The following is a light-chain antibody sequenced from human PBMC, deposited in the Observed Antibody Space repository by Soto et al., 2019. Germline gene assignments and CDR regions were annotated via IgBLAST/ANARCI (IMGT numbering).Light chain of an antibody. J-gene: IGKJ4*01. V-gene: IGKV3-20*01. CDR1: QSVSSN. CDR2: DAS. CDR3: QQYGSSPFT. Sequence: EIVITQSPATLSVSPGERATLSCRASQSVSSNLAWYQQKPGQAPRLLIYDASNRATGIPARFSGSGSGTDFTLSISRLEPEDFAVYYCQQYGSSPFTFGGGTKVDIK.